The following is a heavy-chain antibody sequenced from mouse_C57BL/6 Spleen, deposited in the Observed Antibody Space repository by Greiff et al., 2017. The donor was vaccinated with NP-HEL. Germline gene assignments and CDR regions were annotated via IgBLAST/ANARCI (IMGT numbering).Heavy chain of an antibody. J-gene: IGHJ2*01. CDR3: ARALTVGGYFDY. D-gene: IGHD1-1*01. Sequence: EVQLQQSGPVLVKPGASVKMSCKASGYTFTDYYMNWVKQSHGKSLEWIGVINPYNGGTSYNQKFKGKATLTVDKSSSTAYMELNSLTSEDSAVYYCARALTVGGYFDYWGQGTTLTVSS. CDR2: INPYNGGT. V-gene: IGHV1-19*01. CDR1: GYTFTDYY.